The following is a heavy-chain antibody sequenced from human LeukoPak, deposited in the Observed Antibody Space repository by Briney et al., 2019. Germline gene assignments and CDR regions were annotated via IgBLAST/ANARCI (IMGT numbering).Heavy chain of an antibody. CDR3: TKAKGQSWLFSHY. CDR1: GFTFSTYA. J-gene: IGHJ4*02. D-gene: IGHD3-22*01. Sequence: GGSLRLSCEASGFTFSTYAMSWVRQAPGKGLEWVSSITGSGGSTNYADSVKGRFTVSRDNSKSTVYLQMNDLRGEDTAIYYCTKAKGQSWLFSHYWGQGILVTVSS. CDR2: ITGSGGST. V-gene: IGHV3-23*01.